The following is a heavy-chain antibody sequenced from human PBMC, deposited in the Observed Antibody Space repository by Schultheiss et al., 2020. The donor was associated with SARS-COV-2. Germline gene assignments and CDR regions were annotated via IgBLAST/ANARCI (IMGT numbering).Heavy chain of an antibody. J-gene: IGHJ5*02. Sequence: ASVKVSCKASGYTFTGYYMHWVRQAPGQGLEWMGWINPNSGGTNYAQKLQGRVTMTTDTSTSTAYMELRSLRSDDTAVYYCARDLPVPAAAIPGSPGHNWFDPWGQGTLVTVSS. V-gene: IGHV1-2*02. D-gene: IGHD2-2*01. CDR3: ARDLPVPAAAIPGSPGHNWFDP. CDR1: GYTFTGYY. CDR2: INPNSGGT.